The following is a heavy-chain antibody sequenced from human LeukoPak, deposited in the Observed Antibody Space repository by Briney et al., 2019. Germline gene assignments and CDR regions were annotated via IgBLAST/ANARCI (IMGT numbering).Heavy chain of an antibody. CDR1: GFMFSNYW. J-gene: IGHJ4*02. CDR3: ARDQDAGFDY. Sequence: GGSLRLSCADSGFMFSNYWMNWVRQGPGKGLEWVANIEPDGSEKYYVDSVKGRFTISRDNAKNSLYLQMNSLRAEDTAVYYCARDQDAGFDYWGQGTLVTVSS. V-gene: IGHV3-7*01. CDR2: IEPDGSEK.